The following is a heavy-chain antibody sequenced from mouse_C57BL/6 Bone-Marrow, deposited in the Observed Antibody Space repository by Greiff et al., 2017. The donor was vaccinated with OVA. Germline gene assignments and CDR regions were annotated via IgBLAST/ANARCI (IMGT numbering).Heavy chain of an antibody. CDR3: ADAYYSNYEGYFDV. D-gene: IGHD2-5*01. Sequence: QVQLQQPGAELVMPGASVKLSCKASGYTFTSYWMHWVKQRPGQGLEWIGNINPSNGGTNYNEKFKSKATLTVDKSSSTAYMQLSSLTSEDSAVYYCADAYYSNYEGYFDVWGTGTTVTVSS. J-gene: IGHJ1*03. CDR2: INPSNGGT. CDR1: GYTFTSYW. V-gene: IGHV1-53*01.